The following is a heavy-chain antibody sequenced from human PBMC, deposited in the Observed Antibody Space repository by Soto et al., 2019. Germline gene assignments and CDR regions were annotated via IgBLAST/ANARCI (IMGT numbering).Heavy chain of an antibody. CDR2: ISYSGSDT. Sequence: EVQLLESGGGLVQPGGSLRLSCAASGFTFTKYAMTWVRQAPGKGLEWVSAISYSGSDTYYADSVKGRFTISRDNSKNPLYLQMNSLRAEDTAIYYCAKERRITFLGGQGTLVTVSS. D-gene: IGHD3-16*01. J-gene: IGHJ4*02. CDR1: GFTFTKYA. CDR3: AKERRITFL. V-gene: IGHV3-23*01.